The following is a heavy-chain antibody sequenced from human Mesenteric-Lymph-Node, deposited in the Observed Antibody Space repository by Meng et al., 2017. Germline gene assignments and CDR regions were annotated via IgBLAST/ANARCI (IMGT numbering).Heavy chain of an antibody. CDR2: ISGDGSDT. CDR3: VGAYRWIS. V-gene: IGHV3-74*01. CDR1: GFIFSDYW. Sequence: GGSLRLSCAASGFIFSDYWMFWVRQVPGKGLVWVSRISGDGSDTSYADSVRGRFSISRDNAKNTLTLQMNSLRDEDTAVYYCVGAYRWISWGQGTLVTFSS. J-gene: IGHJ5*02. D-gene: IGHD4-11*01.